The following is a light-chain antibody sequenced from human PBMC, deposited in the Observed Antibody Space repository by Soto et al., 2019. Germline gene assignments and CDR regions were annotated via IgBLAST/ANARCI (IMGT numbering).Light chain of an antibody. Sequence: EIVMTQSPATLSVSPGERATLSCRASQSVGANLAWYQQKPAQPPRLLIYAASTRATGIPARFSGSGSGTEFTLTISSLQSEDFAVYYCQQYNNWPPITFGPGTKVDIK. J-gene: IGKJ3*01. CDR3: QQYNNWPPIT. CDR2: AAS. V-gene: IGKV3-15*01. CDR1: QSVGAN.